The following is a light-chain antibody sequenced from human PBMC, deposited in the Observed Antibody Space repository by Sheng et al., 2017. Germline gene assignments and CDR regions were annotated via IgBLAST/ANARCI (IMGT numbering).Light chain of an antibody. CDR2: VAS. CDR3: QQANSFPWT. J-gene: IGKJ1*01. CDR1: QGISNW. Sequence: DIQMTQSPSSLSASVGDRVIITCRASQGISNWLAWYQQKPGKAPTLLIYVASSLQSGVPSRFSGSGYGTDFTLTISSLQPEDFATYYCQQANSFPWTFGQGTKVEIK. V-gene: IGKV1-12*01.